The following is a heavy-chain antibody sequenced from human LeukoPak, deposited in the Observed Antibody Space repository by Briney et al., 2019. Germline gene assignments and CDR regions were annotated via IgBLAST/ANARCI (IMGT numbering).Heavy chain of an antibody. CDR2: ISYDGSSK. CDR3: ARTQMTTVTGGAFDI. CDR1: GFTFSSYA. J-gene: IGHJ3*02. D-gene: IGHD4-17*01. Sequence: PGGSLRLSCAASGFTFSSYAMHWVRQAPGKGLEWVAVISYDGSSKYYADSVKGRFTISRDNSKNTLYLQMNSLRAEDTAVYYCARTQMTTVTGGAFDIWGQGTMVTVSS. V-gene: IGHV3-30*04.